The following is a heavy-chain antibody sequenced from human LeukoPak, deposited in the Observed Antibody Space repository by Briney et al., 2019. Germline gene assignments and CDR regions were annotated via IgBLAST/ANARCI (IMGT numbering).Heavy chain of an antibody. CDR1: GGSISSYY. Sequence: PSETLSLTCAVSGGSISSYYWSWIRQPAGKGLEWIGRMYPSGNTNYNPSLKSRVTMSVDTSKNQFSLKLSSVTAADTAVYYCARDKMYYDSSGFPNYNYYMDVWGKGTTVTISS. CDR2: MYPSGNT. J-gene: IGHJ6*03. D-gene: IGHD3-22*01. V-gene: IGHV4-4*07. CDR3: ARDKMYYDSSGFPNYNYYMDV.